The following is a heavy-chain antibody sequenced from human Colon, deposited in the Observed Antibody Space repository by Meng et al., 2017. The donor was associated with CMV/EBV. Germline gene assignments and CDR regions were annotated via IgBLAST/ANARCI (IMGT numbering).Heavy chain of an antibody. D-gene: IGHD1-1*01. CDR2: ISGSGTTT. CDR1: GFAFRTYA. Sequence: GESLKISCAASGFAFRTYAMGWVRQVPGKGLEWISSISGSGTTTYYTDSVKGRFTISRDDAENSLYLQMNSLRADDTAFYYCARDRLEGDYSGPGYWGQGTLVTVSS. J-gene: IGHJ4*02. CDR3: ARDRLEGDYSGPGY. V-gene: IGHV3-23*01.